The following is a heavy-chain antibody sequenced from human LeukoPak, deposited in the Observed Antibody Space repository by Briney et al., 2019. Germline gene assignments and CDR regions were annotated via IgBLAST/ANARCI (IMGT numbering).Heavy chain of an antibody. CDR3: AKVGHYYDSADLDAFDI. J-gene: IGHJ3*02. Sequence: PSETLSLTCTVSGDSINNNNYYWGWIRQPPGKGLEWIGEIYHSGSTTYNPSLESRVTISVDESKNHFSLKLSSVTAADTAVYYCAKVGHYYDSADLDAFDIWGQGTMVTVSS. CDR1: GDSINNNNYY. V-gene: IGHV4-39*07. CDR2: IYHSGST. D-gene: IGHD3-22*01.